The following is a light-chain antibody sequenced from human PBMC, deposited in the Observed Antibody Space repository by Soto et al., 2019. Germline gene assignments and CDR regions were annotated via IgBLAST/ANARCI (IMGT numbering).Light chain of an antibody. J-gene: IGLJ1*01. Sequence: QSVLAQPPSASGSPGQSVTISCTGTSSDVGGYDYVSWYQQYPGKTPKLMIFEVTKRPSGVPDRFSGSKSGNTASLTVSGLQAEDEADYYCLLYAGTAYVFGTGTKVTVL. CDR1: SSDVGGYDY. V-gene: IGLV2-8*01. CDR3: LLYAGTAYV. CDR2: EVT.